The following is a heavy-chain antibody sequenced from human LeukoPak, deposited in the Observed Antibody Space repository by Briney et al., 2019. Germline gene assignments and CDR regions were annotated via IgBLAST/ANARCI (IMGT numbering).Heavy chain of an antibody. CDR2: VSGSGDAT. Sequence: GGSLRLSCAASGFTFGSYALSWVRQAPGKGLEWVSTVSGSGDATYYADSVKGRFTVSRDDSKDTLHLQMDSLRAEDTALYYCAKGNTGSAYSAVDHWGQGTLVTVSS. J-gene: IGHJ4*02. D-gene: IGHD2-15*01. CDR3: AKGNTGSAYSAVDH. V-gene: IGHV3-23*01. CDR1: GFTFGSYA.